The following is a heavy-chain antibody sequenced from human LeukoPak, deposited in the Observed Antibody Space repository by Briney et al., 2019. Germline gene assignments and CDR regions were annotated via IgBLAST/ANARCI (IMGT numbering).Heavy chain of an antibody. Sequence: SETLSLTCTVSGGSISSYYWSWIRQPPGKGLEWIGEINHSGSTNYNPSLKSRVTISVDTSKNQFSLKLSSVTAADTAVYYCARDRTYYYDSSGYARLDYWGQGTLVTVSS. CDR3: ARDRTYYYDSSGYARLDY. D-gene: IGHD3-22*01. J-gene: IGHJ4*02. CDR2: INHSGST. CDR1: GGSISSYY. V-gene: IGHV4-34*01.